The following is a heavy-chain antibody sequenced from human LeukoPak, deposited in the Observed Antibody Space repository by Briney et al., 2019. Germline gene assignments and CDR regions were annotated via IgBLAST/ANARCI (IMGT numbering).Heavy chain of an antibody. J-gene: IGHJ4*02. Sequence: GGSLRLSCAASGFTFSDYYMSWIRQPPGKGLEWVSYISSSGSTIYYADCVKGRFTISRDNAKNSLYLQMNSLRAEDTAVYYCASRLSSSWYEYYFDYWGQGTLVTVSS. CDR2: ISSSGSTI. CDR1: GFTFSDYY. V-gene: IGHV3-11*01. D-gene: IGHD6-13*01. CDR3: ASRLSSSWYEYYFDY.